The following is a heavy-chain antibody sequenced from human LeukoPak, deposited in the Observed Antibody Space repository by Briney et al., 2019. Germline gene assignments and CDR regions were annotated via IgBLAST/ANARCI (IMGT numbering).Heavy chain of an antibody. Sequence: GESLKISCKGSGYTFTNYWIAWVRQMPGKGLEWMGIIYPGDSDTTYSPSFQGQVTISADRSISTAYLQWSSLKASDTAMYYCARRERYYDGSGFPSPSYYFDYWGQGTLVTVSS. D-gene: IGHD3-22*01. CDR2: IYPGDSDT. V-gene: IGHV5-51*01. CDR3: ARRERYYDGSGFPSPSYYFDY. J-gene: IGHJ4*02. CDR1: GYTFTNYW.